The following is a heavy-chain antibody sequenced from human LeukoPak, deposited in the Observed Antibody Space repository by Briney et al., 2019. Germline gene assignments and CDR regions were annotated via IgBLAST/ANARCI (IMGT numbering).Heavy chain of an antibody. J-gene: IGHJ5*02. V-gene: IGHV1-69*05. Sequence: SVKVSCKASGGTFSSYAISWVRQAPGQGLERMGGIIPIFGTANYAQKFQGRVTITTDESTSTAYMELSSLRSEDTAVYYCARGLRGLRLFNWFDPWGQGTLVTVSS. D-gene: IGHD3-16*01. CDR2: IIPIFGTA. CDR3: ARGLRGLRLFNWFDP. CDR1: GGTFSSYA.